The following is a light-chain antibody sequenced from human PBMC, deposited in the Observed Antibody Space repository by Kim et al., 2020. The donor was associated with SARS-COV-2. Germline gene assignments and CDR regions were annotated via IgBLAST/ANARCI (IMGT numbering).Light chain of an antibody. CDR2: SKI. CDR3: QVWDSDSNHRV. CDR1: NIGSKP. J-gene: IGLJ3*02. V-gene: IGLV3-21*04. Sequence: APGKTARVTCGGDNIGSKPVHWYQQKPGQAPMLVSYSKIDRPSGIRERFSCSNSGNTATLTISRVEAGDEADYYCQVWDSDSNHRVFGGGTKVTVL.